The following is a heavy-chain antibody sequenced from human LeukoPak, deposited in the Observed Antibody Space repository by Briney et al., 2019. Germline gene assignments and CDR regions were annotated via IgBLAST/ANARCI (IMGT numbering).Heavy chain of an antibody. V-gene: IGHV4-59*01. Sequence: GSLRLSCAASGFTFSNYGMSWVRQAPGKGLEWIGYIYYSGSTNYNPSLKSRVTISVDTSKNQFSLRLSSVTAADTAVYYCARVTGYVMEDYFDYWGQGTLVTVSS. D-gene: IGHD6-13*01. CDR2: IYYSGST. CDR1: GFTFSNYG. J-gene: IGHJ4*02. CDR3: ARVTGYVMEDYFDY.